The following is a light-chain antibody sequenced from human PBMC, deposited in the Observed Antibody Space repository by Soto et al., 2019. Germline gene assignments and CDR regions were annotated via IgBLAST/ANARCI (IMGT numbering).Light chain of an antibody. J-gene: IGLJ2*01. CDR3: SSYAGSNNLV. CDR1: SRDVGGYNY. Sequence: QSVLTEPPAASGSPGQSVTISCTGTSRDVGGYNYVSWYQQYPGKAPKLMIYEVSKRPSGVPDRFSGSKSGNTASLTVSGLQAEDEADYYCSSYAGSNNLVFGGGTKLTVL. CDR2: EVS. V-gene: IGLV2-8*01.